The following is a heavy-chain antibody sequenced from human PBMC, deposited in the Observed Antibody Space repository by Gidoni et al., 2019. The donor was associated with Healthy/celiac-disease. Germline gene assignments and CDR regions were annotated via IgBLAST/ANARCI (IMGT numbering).Heavy chain of an antibody. CDR2: IYYSGST. D-gene: IGHD3-22*01. CDR3: ARAYYYDSSGYYLENYFDY. CDR1: GGSISSSSYY. Sequence: CPVSGGSISSSSYYWSWIRQPPGKGLEWIGSIYYSGSTYYNPSLKSRVTISVDTSKNQFSLKLSSVTAADTAVYYCARAYYYDSSGYYLENYFDYWGQGTLVTVSS. J-gene: IGHJ4*02. V-gene: IGHV4-39*07.